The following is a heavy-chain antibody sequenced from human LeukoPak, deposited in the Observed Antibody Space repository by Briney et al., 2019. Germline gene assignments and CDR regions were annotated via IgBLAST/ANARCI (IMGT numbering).Heavy chain of an antibody. CDR2: IKSNAAGAAT. V-gene: IGHV3-15*01. Sequence: GGSLRLSCAASGFSFGDHWMSWVRQAPGKGPEWVGRIKSNAAGAATDYAAPVKGRFTISRDDSRHTLYLQMNSLKTEDTAVYYCTMIQGWGSGSYYVDYWGQGTLVTVSS. J-gene: IGHJ4*02. CDR1: GFSFGDHW. CDR3: TMIQGWGSGSYYVDY. D-gene: IGHD3-10*01.